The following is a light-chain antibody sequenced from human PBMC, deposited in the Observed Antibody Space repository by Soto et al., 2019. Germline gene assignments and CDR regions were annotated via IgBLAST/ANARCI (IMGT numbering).Light chain of an antibody. CDR2: WAS. CDR3: QQYDSTPLT. J-gene: IGKJ4*01. V-gene: IGKV4-1*01. Sequence: DIVMTQSPDSLAVSLGERATINCKSSQSVLYSSNNKSYLAWFQQKPGQPPKLLIYWASNRESGVPDRFSGSGSGTDFTLSSSSLQAGDVAVYYCQQYDSTPLTFGGGTKVEMK. CDR1: QSVLYSSNNKSY.